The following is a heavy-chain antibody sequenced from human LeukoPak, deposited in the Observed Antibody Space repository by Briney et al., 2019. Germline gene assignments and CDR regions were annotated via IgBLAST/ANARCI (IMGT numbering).Heavy chain of an antibody. V-gene: IGHV3-30*18. D-gene: IGHD3-22*01. CDR2: MSYDGSNK. CDR1: GFTFSSYG. CDR3: AKGATLVVVPFGFWD. J-gene: IGHJ4*02. Sequence: PGRSLRLSCAASGFTFSSYGMHWVRQAPGKGLEWVAVMSYDGSNKYYADSVKGRFTISRDNSKNTLYLQMNSLGAEDTAVYYCAKGATLVVVPFGFWDWGQGTLVTVSS.